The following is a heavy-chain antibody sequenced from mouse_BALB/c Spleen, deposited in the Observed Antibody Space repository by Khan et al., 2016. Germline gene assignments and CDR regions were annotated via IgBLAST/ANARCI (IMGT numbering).Heavy chain of an antibody. J-gene: IGHJ4*01. D-gene: IGHD1-1*01. CDR3: ARFYCGSSYYYAMDY. V-gene: IGHV3-2*02. Sequence: EVELVESGPGLVKPSQSLSLTCTVTGYSITSDYAWNWIRQFPGNKLEWMGYISYSGSTSYNPSLKSRISITRDTSKNQFFLQLNSVTTEDTATYYCARFYCGSSYYYAMDYWGQGTSVTVSS. CDR1: GYSITSDYA. CDR2: ISYSGST.